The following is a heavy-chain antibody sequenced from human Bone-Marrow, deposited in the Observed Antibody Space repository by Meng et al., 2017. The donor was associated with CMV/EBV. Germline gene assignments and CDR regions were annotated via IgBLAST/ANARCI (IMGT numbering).Heavy chain of an antibody. CDR2: LRYDGSNK. CDR3: ATDLPLGVVVGYYFEY. J-gene: IGHJ4*02. CDR1: GFIFSSYG. V-gene: IGHV3-30*02. D-gene: IGHD2-21*01. Sequence: LKISCAAPGFIFSSYGMHWVRQAPGKGLDWVAFLRYDGSNKYYADSVKGRFTISRDNSKNTLYLQMNSLRPEDTAVYYCATDLPLGVVVGYYFEYWGQGTLVTGSS.